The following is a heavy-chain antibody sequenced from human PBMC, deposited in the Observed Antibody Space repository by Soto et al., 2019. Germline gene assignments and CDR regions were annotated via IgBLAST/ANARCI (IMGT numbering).Heavy chain of an antibody. V-gene: IGHV1-2*04. CDR2: INPNSGGT. CDR3: ARSSNYYDSSVPKHFDY. CDR1: GYTFTGYY. J-gene: IGHJ4*02. D-gene: IGHD3-22*01. Sequence: GASVKVSCKASGYTFTGYYMHWVRQAPGQGLEWMGWINPNSGGTNYAQKFQGWVTMTRDTSISTAYMELSRLRSDDTAVYYCARSSNYYDSSVPKHFDYWGQGTLVTVSS.